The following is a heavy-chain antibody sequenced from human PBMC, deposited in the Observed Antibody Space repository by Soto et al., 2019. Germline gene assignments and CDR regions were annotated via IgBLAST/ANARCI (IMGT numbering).Heavy chain of an antibody. D-gene: IGHD3-22*01. CDR2: IIPIFGTA. CDR3: ARDRRGYYDSSGYSRYYFDY. J-gene: IGHJ4*02. CDR1: GGTFSSYA. V-gene: IGHV1-69*13. Sequence: ASVKVSCKASGGTFSSYAISWVRQAPGQGLEWMGGIIPIFGTANYAQKFQDRVTITADESTSTAYMELSSLRSEDTAVYYCARDRRGYYDSSGYSRYYFDYWGQGTLVTVSS.